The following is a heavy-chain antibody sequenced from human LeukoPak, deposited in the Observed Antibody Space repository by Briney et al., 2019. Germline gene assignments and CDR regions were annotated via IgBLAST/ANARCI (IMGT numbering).Heavy chain of an antibody. Sequence: GRSLRLSCAASGFTFSSYSMHWVRQAPGKGLEWVAVISYDGSNKYYADSVKGRFTISRDNSKNTLYLQMNSLRAEDTAVYYCASDMTTVTKFDYWGQGTLVTVSS. CDR2: ISYDGSNK. CDR1: GFTFSSYS. V-gene: IGHV3-30-3*01. D-gene: IGHD4-17*01. CDR3: ASDMTTVTKFDY. J-gene: IGHJ4*02.